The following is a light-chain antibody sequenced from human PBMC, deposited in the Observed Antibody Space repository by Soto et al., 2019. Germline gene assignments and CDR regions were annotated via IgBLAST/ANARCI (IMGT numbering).Light chain of an antibody. J-gene: IGKJ4*01. Sequence: EIVLTQSLATLSLSPGERATLSCRASQSVSSYLAWYQQRPGQAPRLLIHDASKRATGIPARFSGSGSGTDFTLTISSLEPEDFAVYYCQQRSNWPLSFGGGTKVEIK. CDR1: QSVSSY. V-gene: IGKV3-11*01. CDR2: DAS. CDR3: QQRSNWPLS.